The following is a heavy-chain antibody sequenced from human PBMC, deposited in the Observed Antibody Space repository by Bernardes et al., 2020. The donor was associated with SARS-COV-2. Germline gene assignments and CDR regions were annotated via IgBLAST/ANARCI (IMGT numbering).Heavy chain of an antibody. J-gene: IGHJ6*02. V-gene: IGHV1-18*01. CDR1: GYTFSRYD. D-gene: IGHD5-18*01. CDR2: ISTNNGNT. CDR3: AKLQAVLWIRPFYHPMDL. Sequence: ASVKVSCKTSGYTFSRYDISWVRQAPGQGLEWMGWISTNNGNTKYTQKVQGRVTMTTDTSTSTAYMELRSLRSDDTAVYYCAKLQAVLWIRPFYHPMDLWGQGTTVTVSS.